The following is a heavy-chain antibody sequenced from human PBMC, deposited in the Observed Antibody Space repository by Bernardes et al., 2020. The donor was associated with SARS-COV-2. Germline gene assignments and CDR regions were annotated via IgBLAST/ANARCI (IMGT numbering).Heavy chain of an antibody. CDR3: ARVGYCSSTSCYVYYYGMDV. J-gene: IGHJ6*02. CDR2: ISAYNGNT. Sequence: SVKVSCKASGYTFTSYGISWVRQAPGQGLEWMGWISAYNGNTKYEQKPQGRVTMTTDTSTSTAYMELRSLRSDDTAVYYCARVGYCSSTSCYVYYYGMDVWGQGTTVTVSS. CDR1: GYTFTSYG. V-gene: IGHV1-18*04. D-gene: IGHD2-2*01.